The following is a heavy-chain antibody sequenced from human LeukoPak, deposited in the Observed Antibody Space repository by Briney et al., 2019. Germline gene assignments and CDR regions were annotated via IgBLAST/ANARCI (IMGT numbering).Heavy chain of an antibody. Sequence: SETLSLTCTVSGGSISSSSYYWGWIRQPPGKGLEWIGSIYYSGSTYYNPSLKSRVTISVDTSKNQFSLKLTSVPAADTAVYYCTRFNSGSYQHYFDYWGQGTLVTVSS. D-gene: IGHD1-26*01. CDR3: TRFNSGSYQHYFDY. V-gene: IGHV4-39*07. J-gene: IGHJ4*02. CDR2: IYYSGST. CDR1: GGSISSSSYY.